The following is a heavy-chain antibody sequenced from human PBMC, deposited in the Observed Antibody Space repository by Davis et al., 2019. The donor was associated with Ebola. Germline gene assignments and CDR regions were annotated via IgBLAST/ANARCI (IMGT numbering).Heavy chain of an antibody. V-gene: IGHV1-69*04. D-gene: IGHD6-13*01. CDR1: GGTFSSYA. CDR2: IIPILGIA. Sequence: SVKVSCKASGGTFSSYAISWVRQAPGQGLEWMGRIIPILGIANYAQKFQGRVTITADKSTSTAYMELSSLRSEDTAVYYCARANSSSWYVSFYYYYGMDVWGQGTTVTVSS. CDR3: ARANSSSWYVSFYYYYGMDV. J-gene: IGHJ6*02.